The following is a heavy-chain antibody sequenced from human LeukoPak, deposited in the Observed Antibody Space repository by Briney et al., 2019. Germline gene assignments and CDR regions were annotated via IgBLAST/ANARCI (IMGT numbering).Heavy chain of an antibody. D-gene: IGHD3-22*01. Sequence: GGSLRLSCAASGITFSRFWMSWVRQAPGKGLQWVANINQDGSEKHYVDSVKGRFTISRDNAENSLYLQMNSLRAEDTAVYYCARGRIARFLITLTYHYGMDVWGQGTTVTVSS. CDR3: ARGRIARFLITLTYHYGMDV. CDR2: INQDGSEK. V-gene: IGHV3-7*01. CDR1: GITFSRFW. J-gene: IGHJ6*02.